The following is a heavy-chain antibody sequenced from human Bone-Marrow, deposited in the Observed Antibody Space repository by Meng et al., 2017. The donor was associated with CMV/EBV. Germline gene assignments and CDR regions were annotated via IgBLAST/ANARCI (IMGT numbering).Heavy chain of an antibody. CDR3: ARRARRGYSYGYSDY. CDR2: IYPGDSDT. Sequence: SGSRFTSYWIGWVRQMPGKGLEWMGIIYPGDSDTRYSPSFQGQVTISADKSISTAYLQWSSLKASDTAMYYCARRARRGYSYGYSDYWGQGTLVTVSS. V-gene: IGHV5-51*01. D-gene: IGHD5-18*01. J-gene: IGHJ4*02. CDR1: GSRFTSYW.